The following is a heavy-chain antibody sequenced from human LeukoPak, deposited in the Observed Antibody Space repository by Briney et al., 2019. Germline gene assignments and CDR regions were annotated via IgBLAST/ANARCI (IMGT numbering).Heavy chain of an antibody. CDR1: GFTVINNY. J-gene: IGHJ6*04. Sequence: PGGSLRLSCAAYGFTVINNYMTWVRQAPGKGLEWVSDIYSGGTTHYADSVKGRFTTTSDNSKNTLYLQMNSLRVDDTAVYYCSTSPGWGVWGKGTTVTVSS. D-gene: IGHD3-16*01. V-gene: IGHV3-53*01. CDR2: IYSGGTT. CDR3: STSPGWGV.